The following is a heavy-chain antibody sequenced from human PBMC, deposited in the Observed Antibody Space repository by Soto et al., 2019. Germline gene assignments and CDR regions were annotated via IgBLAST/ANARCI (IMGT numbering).Heavy chain of an antibody. Sequence: GESLKISCKGSGYSFTSYWIGWVRQMPGKGLEWMGIIYPGDSDTRYSPSFQGQVTISADKSISTAYLQWSSLKASDTAMYYCARRDHNWNYDKAFDIWGQGTMVTVSS. D-gene: IGHD1-7*01. CDR1: GYSFTSYW. V-gene: IGHV5-51*01. CDR2: IYPGDSDT. J-gene: IGHJ3*02. CDR3: ARRDHNWNYDKAFDI.